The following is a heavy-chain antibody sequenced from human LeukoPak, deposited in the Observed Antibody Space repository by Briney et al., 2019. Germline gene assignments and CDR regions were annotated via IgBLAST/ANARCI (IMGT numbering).Heavy chain of an antibody. CDR2: IIPMFGSA. V-gene: IGHV1-69*05. D-gene: IGHD2-15*01. J-gene: IGHJ4*02. CDR1: GGSFISYA. Sequence: ASVTVSSTASGGSFISYAISWVRQAPGQGLEWMGGIIPMFGSANYAQKFEDGVKSTTDESTTTVYMELSSLRSEDAAVHFCARSPILRGGRGGYYFDLWGQGTMVSVSS. CDR3: ARSPILRGGRGGYYFDL.